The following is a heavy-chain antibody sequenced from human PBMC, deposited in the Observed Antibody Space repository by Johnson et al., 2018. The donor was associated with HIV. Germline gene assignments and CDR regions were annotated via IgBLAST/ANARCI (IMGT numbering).Heavy chain of an antibody. CDR2: INQDGSEK. V-gene: IGHV3-7*02. CDR1: GFTFSSYW. J-gene: IGHJ3*02. CDR3: ARPRVSSGRHGAFDI. D-gene: IGHD3-22*01. Sequence: EVQLVESGGGLVQPGGSLRLSCAASGFTFSSYWMNWVRQAPVKGLEWVANINQDGSEKYCVDSVKGRFTISRDHAKNSLYLQMNSLRAEDTAVYYCARPRVSSGRHGAFDIWGQGTMVTVSS.